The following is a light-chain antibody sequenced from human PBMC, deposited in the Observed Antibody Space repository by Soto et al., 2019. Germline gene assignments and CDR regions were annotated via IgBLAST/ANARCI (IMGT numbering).Light chain of an antibody. V-gene: IGKV3-15*01. CDR3: QQYNNWPPWT. CDR1: QSVGSN. CDR2: GAS. Sequence: EIVLTQSPGTLSLSPGERATLSGRASQSVGSNLAWYQQKPGQAPRLLIYGASTRATGIPARFSGSGSVTEFTLTISSLQSEDFAVYYCQQYNNWPPWTFGRGTKVDIK. J-gene: IGKJ1*01.